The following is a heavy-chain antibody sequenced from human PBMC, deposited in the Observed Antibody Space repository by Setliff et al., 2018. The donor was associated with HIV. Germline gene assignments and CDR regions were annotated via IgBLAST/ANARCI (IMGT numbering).Heavy chain of an antibody. D-gene: IGHD3-22*01. V-gene: IGHV4-4*07. J-gene: IGHJ4*02. CDR2: IYTTGGT. CDR3: ARVRLTMIMMVDYFDQ. CDR1: GVSIPTNY. Sequence: KASETLSLTCNISGVSIPTNYWNWIRQPAGKGLEWIGRIYTTGGTNYNPALKSRVTMSVDTSKNQFSLKLSSVTAADTAVYYCARVRLTMIMMVDYFDQWGQGTLVTVSS.